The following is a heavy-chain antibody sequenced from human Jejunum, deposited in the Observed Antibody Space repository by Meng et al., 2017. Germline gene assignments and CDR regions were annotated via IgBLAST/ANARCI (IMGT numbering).Heavy chain of an antibody. CDR3: ARYRSGSSDY. CDR1: GLTFRSYG. Sequence: EPLVGSGGGVVQPGTSLRLSCAASGLTFRSYGLHWVLQAPGKGLEWVAVIWFDGSKTYYADSVKGRFTVSRDNSKNTLYLQMNSLRADDTAVYYCARYRSGSSDYWGPGTLVTVSS. D-gene: IGHD6-19*01. V-gene: IGHV3-33*01. CDR2: IWFDGSKT. J-gene: IGHJ4*02.